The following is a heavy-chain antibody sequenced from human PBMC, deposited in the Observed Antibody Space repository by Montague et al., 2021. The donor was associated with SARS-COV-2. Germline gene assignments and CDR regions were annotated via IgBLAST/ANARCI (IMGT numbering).Heavy chain of an antibody. V-gene: IGHV4-34*01. J-gene: IGHJ6*02. CDR2: INHSGST. CDR1: GGSFSGYY. CDR3: ARALPVATFFYSYYGMGV. D-gene: IGHD5-12*01. Sequence: SETLSLTCAVYGGSFSGYYWSWIRQPPGKGLEWIGEINHSGSTNYNPSLKSRVTISVNTSKNQFSLELSSVTAADTAVYYCARALPVATFFYSYYGMGVWGQGTMVTVSS.